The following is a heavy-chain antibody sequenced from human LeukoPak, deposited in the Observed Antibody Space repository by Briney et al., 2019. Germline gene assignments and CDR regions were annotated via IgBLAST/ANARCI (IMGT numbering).Heavy chain of an antibody. D-gene: IGHD3-3*01. Sequence: SETLSLTCTVSGGSISSYYWSWIRQPPGKGLEWIGYIYYSGSTNYNPSLTSRVTISVDTSKNQFSLKLSSVTAADTAVYYCARGGDDFWSGYLYTFDYWGQGTLVTVSS. CDR1: GGSISSYY. V-gene: IGHV4-59*01. J-gene: IGHJ4*02. CDR3: ARGGDDFWSGYLYTFDY. CDR2: IYYSGST.